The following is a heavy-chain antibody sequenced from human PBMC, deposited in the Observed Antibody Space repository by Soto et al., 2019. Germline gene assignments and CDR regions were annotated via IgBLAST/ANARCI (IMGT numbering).Heavy chain of an antibody. Sequence: QVQLVQSGAEVKKPGSSVTVSCKASGGTFXXXXXXXXXXXXXXXXEWMGGIIPIFPTPDYAQKFQGRVXXTXXXXXXXAXXXXXXXXXXXXXXYYCARDKDXXQLGGNYYYAMDVWGQGTTVTVSS. CDR1: GGTFXXXX. D-gene: IGHD3-22*01. CDR2: IIPIFPTP. J-gene: IGHJ6*02. CDR3: ARDKDXXQLGGNYYYAMDV. V-gene: IGHV1-69*05.